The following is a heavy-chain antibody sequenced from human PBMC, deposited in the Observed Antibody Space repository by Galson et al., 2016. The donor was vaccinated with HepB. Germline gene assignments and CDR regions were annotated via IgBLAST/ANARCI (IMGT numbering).Heavy chain of an antibody. CDR1: GYTFTSFG. V-gene: IGHV1-18*01. J-gene: IGHJ5*01. D-gene: IGHD2-2*01. Sequence: SVKVSCKASGYTFTSFGISWVRQAPGQGLEWMGWISGYNGNTKYTQKLQGRVTMTTDTSTNTAYMELRSLRSDDTAVYYCARVREGCSSTRCTNWFDSWGQGTLVTVSS. CDR2: ISGYNGNT. CDR3: ARVREGCSSTRCTNWFDS.